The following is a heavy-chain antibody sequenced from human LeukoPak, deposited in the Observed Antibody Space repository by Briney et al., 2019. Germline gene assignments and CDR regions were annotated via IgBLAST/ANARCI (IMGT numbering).Heavy chain of an antibody. V-gene: IGHV3-33*01. D-gene: IGHD6-19*01. CDR3: ARVGCGYSSGWCFDY. Sequence: GGSLRLSCAASGFTFSSYGMHWVRQAPGKGLEWVAVIWYDGSNKYYADSVKGRFTISRDNSKNTLYLQMNSLIAEDTAVYYCARVGCGYSSGWCFDYWGQGTLVTVSS. CDR1: GFTFSSYG. CDR2: IWYDGSNK. J-gene: IGHJ4*02.